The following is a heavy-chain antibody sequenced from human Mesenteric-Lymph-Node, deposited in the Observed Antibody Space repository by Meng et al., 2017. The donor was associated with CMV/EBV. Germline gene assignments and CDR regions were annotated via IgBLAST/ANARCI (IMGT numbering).Heavy chain of an antibody. V-gene: IGHV3-23*03. Sequence: GESLKISCAASGFTFSSYAMSWVRQAPGKGLEWVSVIYSGGSSTYYADSVKGRFTISRDNSKNTLYLQMNSQRAEDTAVYYCAKDVKSGSSTRTPDFWGQGTLVTVSS. CDR2: IYSGGSST. J-gene: IGHJ4*02. CDR1: GFTFSSYA. D-gene: IGHD3-10*01. CDR3: AKDVKSGSSTRTPDF.